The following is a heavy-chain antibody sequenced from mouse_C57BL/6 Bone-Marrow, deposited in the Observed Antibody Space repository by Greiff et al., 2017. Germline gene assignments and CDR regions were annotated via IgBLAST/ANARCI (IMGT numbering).Heavy chain of an antibody. Sequence: VQLQQSGAELAKPGASVKLSCKASGYTFTSYWMHWVKQRPGQGLEWIGYINPSSGYTKYNQKFKDKATLTADKSSSTAYMQLSSLTYEDSAVYYCARRDDGYPPWFAYWGQGILVTVSA. CDR2: INPSSGYT. V-gene: IGHV1-7*01. D-gene: IGHD2-3*01. J-gene: IGHJ3*01. CDR1: GYTFTSYW. CDR3: ARRDDGYPPWFAY.